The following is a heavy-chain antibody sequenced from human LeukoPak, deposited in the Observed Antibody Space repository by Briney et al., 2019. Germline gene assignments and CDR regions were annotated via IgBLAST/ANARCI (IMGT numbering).Heavy chain of an antibody. D-gene: IGHD5-24*01. V-gene: IGHV3-74*01. CDR2: INSDGGST. CDR1: GFTFRSYW. Sequence: GGSLRLSCAASGFTFRSYWMHWVRQAPGKGLVWVSRINSDGGSTSYADSVKGRFTISRDNAKNTLYLQMNSLRAEDTAVYYCARRIQGMAPYYFDYWGQGTLVTVSS. CDR3: ARRIQGMAPYYFDY. J-gene: IGHJ4*02.